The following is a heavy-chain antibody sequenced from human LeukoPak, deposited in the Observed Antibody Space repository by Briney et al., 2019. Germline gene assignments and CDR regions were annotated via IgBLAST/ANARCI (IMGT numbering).Heavy chain of an antibody. CDR3: ARDLLQSMTYSTGMGY. CDR2: IYYGGTT. D-gene: IGHD3-10*01. J-gene: IGHJ4*02. V-gene: IGHV4-59*01. CDR1: GDSISSYY. Sequence: SETLSLTCTVSGDSISSYYWSWIRQSPGTGLEWIGFIYYGGTTDYNPSLKSRVTISVDTSKNQLFLKLRAVTAADTAVYYCARDLLQSMTYSTGMGYWGQGTLVTVSS.